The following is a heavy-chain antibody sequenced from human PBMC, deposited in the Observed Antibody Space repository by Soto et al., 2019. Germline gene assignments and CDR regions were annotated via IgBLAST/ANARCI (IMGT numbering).Heavy chain of an antibody. Sequence: PSETLSLTCTVSGGSISSSTYYWGWIRQPPGKGLEWIGSIYYSGSTYYNPSLKSRVTISVDTSKNQFSLKLSSVTAADTAVYYCARLWYYGMDVWGQGTTVT. V-gene: IGHV4-39*01. CDR2: IYYSGST. CDR3: ARLWYYGMDV. CDR1: GGSISSSTYY. J-gene: IGHJ6*02.